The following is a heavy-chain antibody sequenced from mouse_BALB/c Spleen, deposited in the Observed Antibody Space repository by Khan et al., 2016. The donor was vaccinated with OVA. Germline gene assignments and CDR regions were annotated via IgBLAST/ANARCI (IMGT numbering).Heavy chain of an antibody. CDR1: GFTFSDYY. Sequence: VQLKESGGGLVKPGGSLKLSCAASGFTFSDYYMYWVRQTPEKRLEWVATISDGGSYTYYPDSVKGRFTISRDDAKNNLYLQISILKSEDTAMYYCARGYYGDPFAYWGQGTLVTVSA. CDR2: ISDGGSYT. CDR3: ARGYYGDPFAY. D-gene: IGHD2-13*01. V-gene: IGHV5-4*02. J-gene: IGHJ3*01.